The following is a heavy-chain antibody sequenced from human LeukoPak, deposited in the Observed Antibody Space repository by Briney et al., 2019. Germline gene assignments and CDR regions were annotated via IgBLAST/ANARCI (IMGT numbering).Heavy chain of an antibody. CDR2: IYYSGST. D-gene: IGHD3-10*01. J-gene: IGHJ4*02. Sequence: SETLSLTCTVSGGSISSSSYYRGWVRQPPGKGLEWIGSIYYSGSTYYNPSLKGRVTISVDTSKNQFSLKLSSVTAADTAVYYCARPRGGGFDYWGQGTLVTVSS. CDR1: GGSISSSSYY. CDR3: ARPRGGGFDY. V-gene: IGHV4-39*01.